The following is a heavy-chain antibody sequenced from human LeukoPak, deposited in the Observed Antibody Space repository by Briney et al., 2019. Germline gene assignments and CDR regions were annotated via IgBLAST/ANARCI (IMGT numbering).Heavy chain of an antibody. V-gene: IGHV3-23*01. CDR3: ARFTPYYDILTGSGMDV. CDR1: GFTFSSYA. D-gene: IGHD3-9*01. CDR2: ISCGGGST. J-gene: IGHJ6*02. Sequence: GGSLTLSCAASGFTFSSYAMSWVRQAPGKGLEWVSAISCGGGSTYYADAVKGSFTISRDNSKNTLYLQMNSLRAEDTAVYYCARFTPYYDILTGSGMDVWGQGTTVTVSS.